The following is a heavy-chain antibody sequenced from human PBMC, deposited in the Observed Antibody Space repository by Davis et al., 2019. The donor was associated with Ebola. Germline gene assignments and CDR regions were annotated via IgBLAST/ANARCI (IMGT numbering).Heavy chain of an antibody. CDR1: GFTFSSYG. Sequence: GESLKISCAASGFTFSSYGMHWVRQAPGKGLEWAAVISYDGSNKYYADSVKGRFTISRDNSKNTLYLQMNSLRAEDTAVYYCAKNGVATGDYWGQGTLVTVSS. V-gene: IGHV3-30*18. CDR3: AKNGVATGDY. CDR2: ISYDGSNK. D-gene: IGHD5-12*01. J-gene: IGHJ4*02.